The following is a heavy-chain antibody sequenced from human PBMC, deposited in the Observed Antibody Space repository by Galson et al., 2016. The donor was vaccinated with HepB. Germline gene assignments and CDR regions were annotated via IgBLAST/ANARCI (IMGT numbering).Heavy chain of an antibody. CDR1: GDSVSSNSAA. J-gene: IGHJ4*02. V-gene: IGHV6-1*01. CDR3: ARVRSYNLHDGVFDY. D-gene: IGHD1-20*01. CDR2: TYYRSKWYN. Sequence: CAISGDSVSSNSAAWNWIRQSPSRGLEWLGRTYYRSKWYNDYAASVKSRTTINPDTSKNRFSPQLRSVTPEDTAVYYCARVRSYNLHDGVFDYWGQGILVTVSS.